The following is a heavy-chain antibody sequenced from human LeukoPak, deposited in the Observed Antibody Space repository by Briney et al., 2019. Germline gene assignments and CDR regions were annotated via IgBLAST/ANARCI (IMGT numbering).Heavy chain of an antibody. CDR3: ARRSSYGDYYYGMDV. V-gene: IGHV1-2*06. D-gene: IGHD5-18*01. CDR2: INPNSGGT. J-gene: IGHJ6*02. CDR1: GYTFTGYY. Sequence: ASVKVSCKASGYTFTGYYMHWVRQAPGQGLEWMGRINPNSGGTNYAQKFQGRVTMTRDTSISTAYMELSRLRSDDTAVYYCARRSSYGDYYYGMDVWGQGTTVTVSS.